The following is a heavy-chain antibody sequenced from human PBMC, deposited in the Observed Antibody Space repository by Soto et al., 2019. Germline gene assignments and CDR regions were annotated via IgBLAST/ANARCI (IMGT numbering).Heavy chain of an antibody. CDR3: ARRYGSCFDY. CDR2: IYYSGST. J-gene: IGHJ4*02. Sequence: SETLSLTCAVYGGSFSSYYWSWIRQPPGKGLEWIGYIYYSGSTNYNPSLKSRVTISVDTSKNQFSLKLSSVTAADTAVYYRARRYGSCFDYWGQGTLVTVSS. V-gene: IGHV4-59*08. D-gene: IGHD5-18*01. CDR1: GGSFSSYY.